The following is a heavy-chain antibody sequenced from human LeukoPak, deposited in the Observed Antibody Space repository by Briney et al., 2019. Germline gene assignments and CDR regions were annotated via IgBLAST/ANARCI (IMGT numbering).Heavy chain of an antibody. V-gene: IGHV3-30-3*01. CDR2: ISYDGSDK. J-gene: IGHJ5*02. CDR3: ARDSGDYSNYVNWFDP. Sequence: GGSLRLSCAASGFTFSSYAMHWVRQAPGKGLEWVAVISYDGSDKYYADSVKGRFTISRDNSKNTLYLQMNSPRAEDTAVYYCARDSGDYSNYVNWFDPWGQGTLVTVSS. CDR1: GFTFSSYA. D-gene: IGHD4-11*01.